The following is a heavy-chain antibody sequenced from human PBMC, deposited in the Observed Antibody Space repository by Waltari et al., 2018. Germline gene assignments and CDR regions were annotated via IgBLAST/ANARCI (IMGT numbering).Heavy chain of an antibody. CDR1: GFTFLTHS. V-gene: IGHV3-23*01. D-gene: IGHD1-20*01. CDR3: AKPFYNWDDPLES. J-gene: IGHJ5*02. CDR2: IVVSGET. Sequence: EVQLLESGGDLVQPGGSLRLSCGASGFTFLTHSVSWVRQDPGKGLEWGSLIVVSGETYYADAVKGRFTISRDNSDKTVYLQINRLRADDTAVYYCAKPFYNWDDPLESWGQGTLVTVSS.